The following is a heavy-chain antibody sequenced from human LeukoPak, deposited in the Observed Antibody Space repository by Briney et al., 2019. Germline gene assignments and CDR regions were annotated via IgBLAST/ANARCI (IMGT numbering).Heavy chain of an antibody. CDR1: GGSITSYY. V-gene: IGHV4-4*07. CDR3: AREGSSWYRALDY. D-gene: IGHD6-13*01. J-gene: IGHJ4*02. CDR2: IYTSGST. Sequence: SEILSLTCTVSGGSITSYYWSWIRQPAGKGLEWIGRIYTSGSTNYNPSLRSRVTMSVDTSMNQFSLKLSSVTAADTAVYYCAREGSSWYRALDYWGQGTLVTVSS.